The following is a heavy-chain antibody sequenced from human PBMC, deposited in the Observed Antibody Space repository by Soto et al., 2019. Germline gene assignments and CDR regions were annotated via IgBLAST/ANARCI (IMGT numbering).Heavy chain of an antibody. J-gene: IGHJ5*02. CDR3: ARFPFYKISWTNPLPFDT. Sequence: QVQLQQWGAGLLKPAETLSLTCAVYGGSFSGYYWTWIRQAPGEGLEWIGEINHSGFTSYNPSLNSRLTMSVDPSMIHFSLILISLTAADLAVYSCARFPFYKISWTNPLPFDTWGPGSLVTVSS. CDR2: INHSGFT. CDR1: GGSFSGYY. D-gene: IGHD6-13*01. V-gene: IGHV4-34*01.